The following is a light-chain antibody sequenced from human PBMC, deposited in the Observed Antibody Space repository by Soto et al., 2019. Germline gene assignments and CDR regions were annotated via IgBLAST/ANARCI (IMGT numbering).Light chain of an antibody. Sequence: DIQMTQSPSSLSASVGDRVTITCRASQSISSYLNWYQQKPGKAPKLLIYAASSLQSGVPSRFSGSGSGTDFTLIISNLQPEDFANYYCQQSYSTPRTFGQGTKVDIK. CDR1: QSISSY. V-gene: IGKV1-39*01. CDR3: QQSYSTPRT. J-gene: IGKJ1*01. CDR2: AAS.